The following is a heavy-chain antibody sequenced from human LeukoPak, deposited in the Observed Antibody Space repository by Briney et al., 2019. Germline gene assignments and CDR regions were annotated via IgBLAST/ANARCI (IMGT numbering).Heavy chain of an antibody. J-gene: IGHJ5*02. D-gene: IGHD3-22*01. V-gene: IGHV3-23*01. CDR3: AKGSSGYFADL. Sequence: GSLRLSCVASGFLFNNYGLIWVRQAPGKGLEWVSAISNDGGGTQYADFVEGRFTISRDNSKNTLFLQMSSLRAEDTALYYCAKGSSGYFADLWGQGTLVTVSS. CDR2: ISNDGGGT. CDR1: GFLFNNYG.